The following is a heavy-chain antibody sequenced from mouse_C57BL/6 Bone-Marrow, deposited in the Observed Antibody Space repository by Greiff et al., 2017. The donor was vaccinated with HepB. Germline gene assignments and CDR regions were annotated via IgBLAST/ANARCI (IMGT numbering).Heavy chain of an antibody. CDR2: ISYDGSN. CDR3: ARRGDGYYGY. V-gene: IGHV3-6*01. J-gene: IGHJ2*01. Sequence: EVQVVESGPGLVKPSQSLSLTCSVTGYSITSGYYWNWIRQFPGNKLEWMGYISYDGSNNYNPSLKNRISITRDTSKNQFFLKLNSVTTEDTATYYCARRGDGYYGYWGQGTTLTVSS. D-gene: IGHD2-3*01. CDR1: GYSITSGYY.